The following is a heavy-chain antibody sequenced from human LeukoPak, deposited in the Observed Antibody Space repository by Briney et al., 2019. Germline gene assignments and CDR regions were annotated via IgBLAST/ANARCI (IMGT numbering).Heavy chain of an antibody. V-gene: IGHV4-34*01. Sequence: SETLSLTCAVYGGSFSGYYWSWIRQPPGKGLEWIGEINHSGSTNYNPSLKSRVTISVDTSKNQSSLKLSSVTAADTAVYYCARLIQLWFPFDYWGQGTLVTVSS. CDR2: INHSGST. CDR1: GGSFSGYY. J-gene: IGHJ4*02. D-gene: IGHD5-18*01. CDR3: ARLIQLWFPFDY.